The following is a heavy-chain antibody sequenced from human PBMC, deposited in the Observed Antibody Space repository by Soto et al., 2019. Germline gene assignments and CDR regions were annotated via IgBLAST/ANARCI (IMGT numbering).Heavy chain of an antibody. CDR2: IRPYNGDT. J-gene: IGHJ4*02. V-gene: IGHV1-18*01. CDR3: VRDLAASGSYYTDY. D-gene: IGHD3-10*01. CDR1: GYMFISYG. Sequence: QVQLVQSGAEVKKPGASVKVSCKASGYMFISYGINWVRQAPGQGLEWMGWIRPYNGDTKYAQNLQGRVTMTTDTSTITDYMEMRSLRSDDTDLYYCVRDLAASGSYYTDYWGPGTLVTVSS.